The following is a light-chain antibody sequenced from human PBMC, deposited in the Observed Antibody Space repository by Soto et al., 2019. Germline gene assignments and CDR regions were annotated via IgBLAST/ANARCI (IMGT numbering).Light chain of an antibody. CDR1: SSDVGSYNL. V-gene: IGLV2-23*03. CDR2: EGS. CDR3: CSYAGSRTFI. J-gene: IGLJ2*01. Sequence: QSALTQPASMSGSPGQSITISCTGTSSDVGSYNLVSWYQHHPGKAPKLMIYEGSKRPSGVSNRFSGSKSGNTASLTISGLQAEDEADYSCCSYAGSRTFIFGGGTKLTVL.